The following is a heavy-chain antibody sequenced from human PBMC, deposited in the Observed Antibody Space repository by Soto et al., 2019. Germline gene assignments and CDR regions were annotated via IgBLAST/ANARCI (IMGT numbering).Heavy chain of an antibody. CDR2: IIPILGIA. V-gene: IGHV1-69*04. D-gene: IGHD2-8*01. J-gene: IGHJ5*02. CDR1: GGTFSSYT. CDR3: ARDVRSWGRSYCTNGVCPNWFDP. Sequence: SVKVSCKASGGTFSSYTISWVRQAPGQGLEWMGRIIPILGIANYAQKFQGRVTITADKSTSTAYMELSSLRSEDTAVYYCARDVRSWGRSYCTNGVCPNWFDPWGQGTLVTVSS.